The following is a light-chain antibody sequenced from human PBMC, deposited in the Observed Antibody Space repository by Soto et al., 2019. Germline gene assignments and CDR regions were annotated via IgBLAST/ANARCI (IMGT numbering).Light chain of an antibody. J-gene: IGKJ1*01. V-gene: IGKV3D-15*02. CDR2: AAY. Sequence: EIEMTQSPSSLSASLGARATLSCRASQSVGSDLVWYRQKPGQAPKLLISAAYSRPTGIQARFSGSASGTDFTLTISRLQPEDYATYYCKQYYNTPLTFGQGTKVDIK. CDR3: KQYYNTPLT. CDR1: QSVGSD.